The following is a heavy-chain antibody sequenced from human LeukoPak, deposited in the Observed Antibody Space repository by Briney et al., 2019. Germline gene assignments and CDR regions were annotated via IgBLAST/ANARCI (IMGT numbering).Heavy chain of an antibody. CDR1: GFTFSSYA. J-gene: IGHJ4*02. V-gene: IGHV3-23*01. Sequence: PGGSLRLSCAASGFTFSSYAMSWVRQAPGKGLERVSAISGSGGSTYYADPVKGRFTISRDNAKNSLYLQMSSLRAEDTALYYCAREETRITMLRGVTYFEYWGQGTLVTVSS. CDR2: ISGSGGST. D-gene: IGHD3-10*01. CDR3: AREETRITMLRGVTYFEY.